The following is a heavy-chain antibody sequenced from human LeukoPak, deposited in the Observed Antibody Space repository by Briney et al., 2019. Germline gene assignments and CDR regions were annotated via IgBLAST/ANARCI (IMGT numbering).Heavy chain of an antibody. D-gene: IGHD3-22*01. CDR1: GFTFSSYA. Sequence: PWGSLRLSCAASGFTFSSYAMHWVRQAPGKGLEWVAVISYDGSNKYYADSVKGRFTISRDNSKNTLYLQMNSLRAEDTAVYYCARLSHSSGYVPPFDYWGQGTLVTVSS. CDR2: ISYDGSNK. CDR3: ARLSHSSGYVPPFDY. J-gene: IGHJ4*02. V-gene: IGHV3-30-3*01.